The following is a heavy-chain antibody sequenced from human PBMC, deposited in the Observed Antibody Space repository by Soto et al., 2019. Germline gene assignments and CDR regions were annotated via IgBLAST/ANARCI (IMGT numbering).Heavy chain of an antibody. D-gene: IGHD4-17*01. Sequence: SETLFLTCAVSGGSIISSNCWSVLRQPPGKGLEWIGEIYHSGSTNYNPSLKSRVTISVDKSKNQFSLKLSSVTAADTAVYYCARGRDHGDYWYYFDYWGQGTLVTVSS. CDR3: ARGRDHGDYWYYFDY. CDR1: GGSIISSNC. J-gene: IGHJ4*02. CDR2: IYHSGST. V-gene: IGHV4-4*02.